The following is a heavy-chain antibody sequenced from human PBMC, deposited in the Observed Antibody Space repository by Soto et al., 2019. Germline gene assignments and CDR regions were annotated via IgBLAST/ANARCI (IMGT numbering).Heavy chain of an antibody. CDR1: GYTFTSYA. CDR2: INAGNGNT. D-gene: IGHD6-13*01. V-gene: IGHV1-3*01. Sequence: GASVKVSCKASGYTFTSYAMHWVRQAPGQRLEWMGWINAGNGNTKYSQKFQGRVTITRDTSASTAYMELSSLRSEDTAVYYCARGQQQLGAFDYWGQGTLVTVSS. CDR3: ARGQQQLGAFDY. J-gene: IGHJ4*02.